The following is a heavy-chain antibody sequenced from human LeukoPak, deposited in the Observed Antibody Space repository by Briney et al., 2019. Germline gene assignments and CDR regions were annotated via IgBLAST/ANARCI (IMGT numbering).Heavy chain of an antibody. CDR2: FSSGGNRE. CDR3: ARDTVNGPFVISLDY. J-gene: IGHJ4*02. D-gene: IGHD2-8*01. Sequence: GGSLRLSCAASGFSLTSYEMNWVRQTPGRGLEWVSHFSSGGNREYYADSVRGRFSMSRDNAKNSLYLEMNSPRAEDTAVYYCARDTVNGPFVISLDYWGQGALVTVSS. V-gene: IGHV3-48*03. CDR1: GFSLTSYE.